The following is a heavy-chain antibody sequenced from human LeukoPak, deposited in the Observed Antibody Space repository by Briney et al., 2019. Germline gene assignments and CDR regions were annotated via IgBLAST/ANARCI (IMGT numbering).Heavy chain of an antibody. CDR1: GGSISSYY. Sequence: PSETLSLTCTVSGGSISSYYWSWIRQPPGKGLEWIGYIYYSGSTNYNPSLKSRVTISVDTSKNQFSLKLSSVTAADTAVYYCARDRWEVYYGMDVWGQGTTVTVSS. V-gene: IGHV4-59*01. D-gene: IGHD1-26*01. J-gene: IGHJ6*02. CDR3: ARDRWEVYYGMDV. CDR2: IYYSGST.